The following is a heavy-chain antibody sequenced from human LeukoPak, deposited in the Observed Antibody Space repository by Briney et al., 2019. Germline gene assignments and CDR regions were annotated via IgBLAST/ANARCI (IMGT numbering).Heavy chain of an antibody. CDR3: ARVTEKQYLPFDS. D-gene: IGHD6-19*01. CDR2: TYYRSRWYN. CDR1: GDSVSSNSAA. Sequence: SQTLSLTCAISGDSVSSNSAAWNWIRQSPSRGLEWLGRTYYRSRWYNEYALSVKSRITINPDTSKNQFSLQLNSVTPEDTAVYYCARVTEKQYLPFDSWGQGTLVTVSA. J-gene: IGHJ4*02. V-gene: IGHV6-1*01.